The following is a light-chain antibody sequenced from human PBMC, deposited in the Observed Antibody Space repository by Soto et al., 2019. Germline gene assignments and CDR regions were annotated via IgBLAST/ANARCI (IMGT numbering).Light chain of an antibody. J-gene: IGLJ3*02. CDR1: SSNIPNNY. CDR2: DND. V-gene: IGLV1-51*01. CDR3: KSYTSISTWV. Sequence: QSVLTQPPSVSAAPGQRVTISCSGSSSNIPNNYVSWYQQLPGTGPKLLIYDNDKRPSGIPDRFSGSKSGTAATLGVTGLQTGDEADYYCKSYTSISTWVFGGGTKLTVL.